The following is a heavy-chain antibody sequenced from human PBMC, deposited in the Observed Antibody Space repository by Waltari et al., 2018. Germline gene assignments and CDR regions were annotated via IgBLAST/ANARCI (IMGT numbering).Heavy chain of an antibody. CDR2: IIPIFGTA. CDR1: GGTFSSYA. CDR3: ARERYCSSTSCPYYYYYGMDV. V-gene: IGHV1-69*01. J-gene: IGHJ6*02. Sequence: QVQLVQSGAEVKKPGSSVKVSCKASGGTFSSYAISWVRQAPGHGLAWMGGIIPIFGTANYAQKFQGRVTITADESTSTAYMELSSLRSEDTAVYYCARERYCSSTSCPYYYYYGMDVWGQGTTVTVSS. D-gene: IGHD2-2*01.